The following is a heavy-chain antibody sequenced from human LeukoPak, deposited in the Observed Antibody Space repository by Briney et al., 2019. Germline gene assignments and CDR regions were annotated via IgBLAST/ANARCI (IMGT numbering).Heavy chain of an antibody. V-gene: IGHV3-21*01. Sequence: GGSLRLSCVASGFTFSSYNMNWVRQAPGQGVEWVSSITSGSSYIYYADSVKGRFTISRDNAKSSLYLQMNSLRAEDTAVYYCARDPYSGSYGAHYYYYMDVWGKGTTVTISS. D-gene: IGHD1-26*01. J-gene: IGHJ6*03. CDR3: ARDPYSGSYGAHYYYYMDV. CDR1: GFTFSSYN. CDR2: ITSGSSYI.